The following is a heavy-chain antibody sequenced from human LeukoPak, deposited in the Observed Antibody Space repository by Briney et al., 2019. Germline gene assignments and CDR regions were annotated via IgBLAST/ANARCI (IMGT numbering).Heavy chain of an antibody. CDR2: IWYDGSNK. V-gene: IGHV3-33*01. J-gene: IGHJ4*02. CDR1: GFTFSSYG. Sequence: PGGSLRLSCAASGFTFSSYGMHWVRQAPGKGLEWVAVIWYDGSNKYYADSVKGRFTISRDNSKNTLYLQMNSLRAEDTAVYYCARSVRWLQIDYWGQGTLVTVSS. CDR3: ARSVRWLQIDY. D-gene: IGHD5-12*01.